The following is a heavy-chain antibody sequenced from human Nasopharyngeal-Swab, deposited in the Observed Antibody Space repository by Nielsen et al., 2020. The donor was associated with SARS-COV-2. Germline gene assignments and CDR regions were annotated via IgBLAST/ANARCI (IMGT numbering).Heavy chain of an antibody. D-gene: IGHD2-15*01. Sequence: GESLKISCVASGFIFEYFGMHWVRQVPGKGLEWVALISFDGTAKLYADSVRGRFIISRDNSRKTVYLEMNSLRVEDTAVYYCAKDRSRCTGGSCYGDFQHWGQGSLMTVSP. CDR2: ISFDGTAK. CDR3: AKDRSRCTGGSCYGDFQH. J-gene: IGHJ1*01. V-gene: IGHV3-30*18. CDR1: GFIFEYFG.